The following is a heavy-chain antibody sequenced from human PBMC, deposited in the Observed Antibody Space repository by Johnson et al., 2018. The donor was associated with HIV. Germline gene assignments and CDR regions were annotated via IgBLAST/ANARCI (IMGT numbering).Heavy chain of an antibody. D-gene: IGHD4-23*01. CDR2: VSYDRSKK. J-gene: IGHJ3*02. CDR1: GFSFSSYA. V-gene: IGHV3-30*04. CDR3: ARATAYGGRVDGFDI. Sequence: QVQLVESGGGVVQPGRSLRLSCAASGFSFSSYAMHWVRQAPGKGLEWVAVVSYDRSKKYYADSVKGRFTISRDNSKNTLYLQMNSLRGEDTALYYCARATAYGGRVDGFDIWGQGTMVTVSS.